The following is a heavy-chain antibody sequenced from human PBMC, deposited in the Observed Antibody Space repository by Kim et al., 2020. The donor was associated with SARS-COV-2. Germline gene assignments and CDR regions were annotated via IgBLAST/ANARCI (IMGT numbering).Heavy chain of an antibody. CDR3: AREGSGSYNWLDP. V-gene: IGHV1-3*01. Sequence: YSQKFQGRLTITTDTSASASYMELTGLTSEDTAVYYCAREGSGSYNWLDPWGQGTLVTVSS. J-gene: IGHJ5*02. D-gene: IGHD3-10*01.